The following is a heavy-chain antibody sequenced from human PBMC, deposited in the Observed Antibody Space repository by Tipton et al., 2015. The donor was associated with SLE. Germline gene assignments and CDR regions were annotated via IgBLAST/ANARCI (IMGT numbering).Heavy chain of an antibody. CDR3: ARAAYCYGSGSYYNVGWSDP. Sequence: LRLSCTVSGGSISSYYWSWIRQPPGKGLEWIGYIYYSGSTNYNPSLKSRVTISVDTSKNQFSLKLNSVTAADTAVYYCARAAYCYGSGSYYNVGWSDPWGQGSLVSFSS. J-gene: IGHJ5*02. CDR1: GGSISSYY. V-gene: IGHV4-59*01. D-gene: IGHD3-10*01. CDR2: IYYSGST.